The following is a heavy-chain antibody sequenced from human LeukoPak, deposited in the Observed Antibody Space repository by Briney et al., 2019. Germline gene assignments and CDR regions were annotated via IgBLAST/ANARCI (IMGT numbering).Heavy chain of an antibody. D-gene: IGHD2-15*01. CDR3: ARRKGCSGGSCYGDTFDY. J-gene: IGHJ4*02. CDR1: GGSISNYY. CDR2: IHYSGSS. Sequence: SETLSLTCTVSGGSISNYYWSWIRQPPGKGLEWIAYIHYSGSSYYNPFLKSRVTISVETSKNQFSLKLSSVTAADTAVYYCARRKGCSGGSCYGDTFDYWGQGTLVTVSS. V-gene: IGHV4-59*08.